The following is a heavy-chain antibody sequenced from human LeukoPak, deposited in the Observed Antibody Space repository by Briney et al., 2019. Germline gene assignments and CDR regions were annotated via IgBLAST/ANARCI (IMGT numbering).Heavy chain of an antibody. D-gene: IGHD1-26*01. CDR2: MYTSGST. Sequence: SETLSLTCTVSGGSISSGSYYWSWIRQPAGKGLEWIGRMYTSGSTNYNPSLKSRVTISVDASKNQFSLKLSSVTDADTAVYYCSRDMSGSSSLGSSIDYWGQGTLVPVSS. CDR1: GGSISSGSYY. CDR3: SRDMSGSSSLGSSIDY. V-gene: IGHV4-61*02. J-gene: IGHJ4*02.